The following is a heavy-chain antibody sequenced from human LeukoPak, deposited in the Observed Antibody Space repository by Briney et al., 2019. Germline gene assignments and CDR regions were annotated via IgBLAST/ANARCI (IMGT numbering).Heavy chain of an antibody. J-gene: IGHJ6*03. CDR1: GGTFSSYA. CDR2: IIPLFRTA. D-gene: IGHD2-15*01. V-gene: IGHV1-69*13. CDR3: ARDDVVVVAARDSNYYYYYMDV. Sequence: ASVKVACKASGGTFSSYAISWVRQAPGQGLEWMGGIIPLFRTANYAQKIQGRVTITADESTSTAYMELSSLRSEDTAVYYCARDDVVVVAARDSNYYYYYMDVWGKGTTVTISS.